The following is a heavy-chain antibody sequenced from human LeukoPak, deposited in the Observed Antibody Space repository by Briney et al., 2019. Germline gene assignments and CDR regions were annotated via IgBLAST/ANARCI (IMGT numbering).Heavy chain of an antibody. Sequence: GSLRLSCVVSGFTFSSYSINWVRQAPGKGLEWVSAISGSGGSTYYADSVKGRFTISRDNSKNTLYLQMNSLRAEDTAVYYCAKVVVITYDAFDIWGQGTMVTVSS. CDR2: ISGSGGST. J-gene: IGHJ3*02. V-gene: IGHV3-23*01. D-gene: IGHD3-22*01. CDR1: GFTFSSYS. CDR3: AKVVVITYDAFDI.